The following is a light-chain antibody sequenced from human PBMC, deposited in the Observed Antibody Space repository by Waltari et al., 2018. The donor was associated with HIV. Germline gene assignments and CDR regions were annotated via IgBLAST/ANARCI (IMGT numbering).Light chain of an antibody. CDR3: QQYNNWPPLT. CDR2: GAS. Sequence: EIVMTQSPATLSVSPGERATLSCRASQSVSSNLAWYQQNPGQAPRLLIYGASTRATGIPARISGGGAGTELTLTISSLLSEDVAVYYCQQYNNWPPLTFGGGTKVEI. V-gene: IGKV3-15*01. J-gene: IGKJ4*01. CDR1: QSVSSN.